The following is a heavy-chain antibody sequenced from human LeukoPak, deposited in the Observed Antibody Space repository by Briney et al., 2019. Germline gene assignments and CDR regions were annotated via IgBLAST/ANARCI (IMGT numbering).Heavy chain of an antibody. CDR2: IRGTGSST. J-gene: IGHJ4*02. Sequence: PGGSLRLSCGASGFTFSSYAMAWVGQAPGKGLEWVSAIRGTGSSTYYADSVKGRFTISRDNSKSRLYLQMNSLRAVDTAICFCTKEYDYSGYLGEGRGYFDYWGQGTLVTVSS. CDR3: TKEYDYSGYLGEGRGYFDY. D-gene: IGHD3-22*01. CDR1: GFTFSSYA. V-gene: IGHV3-23*01.